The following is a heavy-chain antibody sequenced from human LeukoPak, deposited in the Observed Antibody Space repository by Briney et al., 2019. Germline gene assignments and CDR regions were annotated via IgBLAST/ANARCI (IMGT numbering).Heavy chain of an antibody. J-gene: IGHJ6*02. CDR1: GFTFSTYW. D-gene: IGHD6-13*01. Sequence: GGSLRLSCTASGFTFSTYWMSWVRQTPEKGLEWVANLKEDGSEEVYVDSVKGRFTISRDNAKSSLYLQMNSLRTEDTAVYYCARDPYSRSWSYGMDVWGQGTTVTVSS. V-gene: IGHV3-7*05. CDR2: LKEDGSEE. CDR3: ARDPYSRSWSYGMDV.